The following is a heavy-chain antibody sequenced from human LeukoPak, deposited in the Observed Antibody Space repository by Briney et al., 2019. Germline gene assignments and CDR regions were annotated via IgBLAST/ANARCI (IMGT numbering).Heavy chain of an antibody. CDR2: IYHSGST. D-gene: IGHD2-15*01. V-gene: IGHV4-30-2*01. CDR1: GASISSGGLS. CDR3: AKDKDKDAFDI. Sequence: HSETLSLTCTVSGASISSGGLSWNWIRQPPGKGLEWIGCIYHSGSTYYNPSLKSRVTMSVDKSKNQFSLKLNSVTAADTAVYYCAKDKDKDAFDIWGQGTMVTVSS. J-gene: IGHJ3*02.